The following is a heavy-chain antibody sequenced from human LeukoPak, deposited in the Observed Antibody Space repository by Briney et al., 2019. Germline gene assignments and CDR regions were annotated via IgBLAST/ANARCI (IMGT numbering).Heavy chain of an antibody. D-gene: IGHD6-19*01. CDR3: ARATPGIAVAATYYYYGMDV. CDR2: INHSRST. J-gene: IGHJ6*02. CDR1: GGSFSGYY. Sequence: SETLSLTCAVYGGSFSGYYWSWIRQPPGKGLEWIGEINHSRSTNYNPSLKSRVTISVDTSKNQFSLKLSSVTAADTAVYYCARATPGIAVAATYYYYGMDVWGQGTTVTVSS. V-gene: IGHV4-34*01.